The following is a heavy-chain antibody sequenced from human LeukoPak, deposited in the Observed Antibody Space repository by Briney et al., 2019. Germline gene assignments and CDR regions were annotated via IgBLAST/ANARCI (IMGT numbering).Heavy chain of an antibody. CDR3: ARGYCRGGSCYRTFFDQ. J-gene: IGHJ4*02. Sequence: AETLSLTCTVSGGSISSFYWSWIRQPPGKGLEWIGYISYSGSTNYNSTLKSRVTISLDTSKNQFSLKLNSVTAADTAVYYCARGYCRGGSCYRTFFDQWGQGTLVTVSS. D-gene: IGHD2-15*01. CDR1: GGSISSFY. CDR2: ISYSGST. V-gene: IGHV4-59*01.